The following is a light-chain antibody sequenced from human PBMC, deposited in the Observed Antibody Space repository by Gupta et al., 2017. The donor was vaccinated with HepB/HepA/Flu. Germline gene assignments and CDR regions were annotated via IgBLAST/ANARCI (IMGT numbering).Light chain of an antibody. Sequence: DIVMTQSPDSLAVSLGERATINCKSSQSVLYSFNNKSYLAWYQQKPGQPPKLLIHWASTRESGVPDRFSGSGSGTDFPLTISSLQAEDVAVYYCQQYYTTLAPTFGGGTKVEIK. V-gene: IGKV4-1*01. CDR1: QSVLYSFNNKSY. CDR3: QQYYTTLAPT. J-gene: IGKJ4*01. CDR2: WAS.